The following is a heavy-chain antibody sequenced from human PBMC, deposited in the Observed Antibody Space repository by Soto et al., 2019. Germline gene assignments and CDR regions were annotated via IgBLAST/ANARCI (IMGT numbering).Heavy chain of an antibody. J-gene: IGHJ6*02. D-gene: IGHD6-19*01. V-gene: IGHV3-33*01. Sequence: GGSLRLSCAASGFTFSSYGMHWVRQAPGKGLEWVAVIWYDGSNKYYADSVKGRFTISRDNSKNTLYLQMNSLRAEDTAVYYCARVGWNYYYYGMDVWGQGTTVTVSS. CDR3: ARVGWNYYYYGMDV. CDR2: IWYDGSNK. CDR1: GFTFSSYG.